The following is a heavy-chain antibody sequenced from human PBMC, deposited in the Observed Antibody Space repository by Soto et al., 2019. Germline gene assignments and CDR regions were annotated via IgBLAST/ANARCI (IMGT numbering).Heavy chain of an antibody. D-gene: IGHD3-3*01. V-gene: IGHV6-1*01. CDR2: TDYRSKWYN. CDR1: GDSVSSVSAG. Sequence: SQTLSLTCAISGDSVSSVSAGWNWIRQSPSRGLEWLGRTDYRSKWYNDYAISVKSRIIINPDTSKNQFSLQLNSVSPEDTAVYYCARDWNDFWSGYDFWGQGTLVTVSS. J-gene: IGHJ4*02. CDR3: ARDWNDFWSGYDF.